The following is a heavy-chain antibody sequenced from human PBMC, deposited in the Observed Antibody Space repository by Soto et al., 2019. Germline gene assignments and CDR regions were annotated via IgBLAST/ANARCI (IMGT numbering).Heavy chain of an antibody. CDR3: ARGRRYYYDNTGPFYFEH. Sequence: SETLSLTCTVSGGSISNYYWSWVRQPPGNELEWIAYIYYNGITNYNPSPKSRVTISVDTSKNQFSLTLTSVTAADTAVYYCARGRRYYYDNTGPFYFEHWGQGTLVTVSS. D-gene: IGHD3-22*01. CDR2: IYYNGIT. V-gene: IGHV4-59*01. CDR1: GGSISNYY. J-gene: IGHJ4*02.